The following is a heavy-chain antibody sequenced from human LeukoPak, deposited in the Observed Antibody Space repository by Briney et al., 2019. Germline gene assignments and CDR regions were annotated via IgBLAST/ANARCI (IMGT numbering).Heavy chain of an antibody. Sequence: ASVKVSCKPSGYNFFKYAIHWVRQAPGQSFEWMGWIDGGNGDTRFSQKFQDRVSFTRDTFATTVYMELTSLRSEDRAVDYCARDQSRDIRVDFDYWGQGALVVVSS. CDR2: IDGGNGDT. D-gene: IGHD5-24*01. CDR1: GYNFFKYA. CDR3: ARDQSRDIRVDFDY. V-gene: IGHV1-3*01. J-gene: IGHJ4*02.